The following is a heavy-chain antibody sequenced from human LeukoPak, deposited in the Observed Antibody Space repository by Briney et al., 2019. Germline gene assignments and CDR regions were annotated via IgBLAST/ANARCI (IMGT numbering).Heavy chain of an antibody. Sequence: SETLSLTCTVSGGSISSYYWSWIRQPPGRGLEWIGYIYYSGSTNYNPSLKSRVTISVDTSKNQFSLKLSSVTAADTAVYYCARGDYYDSSGYYYSLSSWYYYGMDVWGQGTTVTVSS. CDR2: IYYSGST. CDR3: ARGDYYDSSGYYYSLSSWYYYGMDV. J-gene: IGHJ6*02. V-gene: IGHV4-59*01. D-gene: IGHD3-22*01. CDR1: GGSISSYY.